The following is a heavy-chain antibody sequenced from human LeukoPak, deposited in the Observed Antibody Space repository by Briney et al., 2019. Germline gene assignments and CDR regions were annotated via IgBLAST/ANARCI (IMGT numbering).Heavy chain of an antibody. D-gene: IGHD1-26*01. CDR2: INGDGSNT. CDR1: GFTSNNYC. V-gene: IGHV3-74*01. CDR3: TREPSGTYWYFDL. J-gene: IGHJ2*01. Sequence: GGSLRLSCAASGFTSNNYCMHWVRQAPGKGPVWVSRINGDGSNTHSADSVKGRFTISRDNAKNTLYLQMNSLRAEDTAVYYCTREPSGTYWYFDLWGRGTLVTVSS.